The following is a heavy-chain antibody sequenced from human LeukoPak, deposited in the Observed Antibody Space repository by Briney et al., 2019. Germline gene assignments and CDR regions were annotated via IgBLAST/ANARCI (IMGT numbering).Heavy chain of an antibody. CDR3: ARDGCSSTSCYGYI. CDR2: ISSSGSTI. V-gene: IGHV3-11*01. CDR1: GFTFGDYY. D-gene: IGHD2-2*01. J-gene: IGHJ4*02. Sequence: PGGSLRLSCAASGFTFGDYYMSWIRQAPGKGLEWVSYISSSGSTIYYADSVKGRFTISRDNAKNSLYLQMNSLRAEDTAVYYCARDGCSSTSCYGYIWGQGTLVTVSS.